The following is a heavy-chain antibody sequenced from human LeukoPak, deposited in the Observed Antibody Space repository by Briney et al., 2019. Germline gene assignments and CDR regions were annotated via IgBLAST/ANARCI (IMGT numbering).Heavy chain of an antibody. CDR1: GGSISSSSYY. V-gene: IGHV4-39*01. CDR3: ARMYSSSWYGVYYFDY. Sequence: SETLSLTCTVSGGSISSSSYYWGWIRQPPGKGLEWIGSIYYSGSTYYNPSLKSRVTISVDTSKNQFSLKLSSVTAADTAVYYCARMYSSSWYGVYYFDYWGQGTLVTVSS. CDR2: IYYSGST. D-gene: IGHD6-13*01. J-gene: IGHJ4*02.